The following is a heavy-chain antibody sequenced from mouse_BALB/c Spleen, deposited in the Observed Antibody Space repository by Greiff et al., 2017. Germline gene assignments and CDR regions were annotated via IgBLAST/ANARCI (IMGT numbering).Heavy chain of an antibody. CDR1: GFTFSSFG. V-gene: IGHV5-17*02. CDR2: ISSGSSTI. D-gene: IGHD1-1*01. J-gene: IGHJ2*01. CDR3: ARSDGSSPWYFDY. Sequence: EVKVVESGGGLVQPGGSRKLSCAASGFTFSSFGMHWVRQAPEKGLEWVAYISSGSSTIYYADTVKGRFTISRDNPKNTLFLQMTSLRSEDTAMYYCARSDGSSPWYFDYWGQGTTLTVSS.